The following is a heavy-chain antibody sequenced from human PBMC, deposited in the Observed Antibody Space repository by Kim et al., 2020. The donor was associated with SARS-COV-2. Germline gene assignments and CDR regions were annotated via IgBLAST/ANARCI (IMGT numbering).Heavy chain of an antibody. CDR3: TRVAGRLGDGYYYGMDV. J-gene: IGHJ6*02. D-gene: IGHD6-19*01. Sequence: GGSLRLSCTASGFTFGDYAMSWVRQAPGKGLEWVGFIRSKANGGTTEYAASVKGRFTITRDDSKSIAYLQMNSLKTEDTAVYYCTRVAGRLGDGYYYGMDVWGQGTTVTVSS. CDR2: IRSKANGGTT. CDR1: GFTFGDYA. V-gene: IGHV3-49*04.